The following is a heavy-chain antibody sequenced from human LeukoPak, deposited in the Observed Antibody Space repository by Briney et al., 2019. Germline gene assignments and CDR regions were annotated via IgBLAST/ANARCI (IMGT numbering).Heavy chain of an antibody. CDR1: GFTFSGYA. Sequence: GGSLRLSCAASGFTFSGYAMSWVRQAPGKGLEWVSAIVGTGGATYYADSVKGRFTISRDNSKNTVYLQMNSLTAEDTAVYYCARGGLGTLDCWGQGTLVTVSS. CDR3: ARGGLGTLDC. J-gene: IGHJ4*02. CDR2: IVGTGGAT. V-gene: IGHV3-23*01. D-gene: IGHD7-27*01.